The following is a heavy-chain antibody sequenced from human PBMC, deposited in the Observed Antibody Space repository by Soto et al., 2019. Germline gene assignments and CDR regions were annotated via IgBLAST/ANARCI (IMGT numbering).Heavy chain of an antibody. CDR1: GGTFSSYA. Sequence: QVQLVQSGAEVKKPGSSVKVSCKASGGTFSSYAISWVRQAPGQGLEWMGGILHIFGTATYAQKFQGRVTITADESTSTAYMELSSLRSEDTAVYYCARGEGAYCGGDCYYYYDGMDVWGQGTTVTVSS. D-gene: IGHD2-21*02. CDR2: ILHIFGTA. CDR3: ARGEGAYCGGDCYYYYDGMDV. J-gene: IGHJ6*02. V-gene: IGHV1-69*01.